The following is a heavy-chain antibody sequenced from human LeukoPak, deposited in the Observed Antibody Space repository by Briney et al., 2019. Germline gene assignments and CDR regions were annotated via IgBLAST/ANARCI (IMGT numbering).Heavy chain of an antibody. V-gene: IGHV4-34*01. J-gene: IGHJ4*02. Sequence: PSETLSLTCAVYGGSFSGYYWSWIRQPPGKGLEWIGEINHSGSTNYNPSLKSRVTISVDTSKNQFSLKLSSVTAADTAVYYCARQMRGGVDFDYWGQGTLVTVSS. CDR1: GGSFSGYY. CDR2: INHSGST. CDR3: ARQMRGGVDFDY. D-gene: IGHD3-16*01.